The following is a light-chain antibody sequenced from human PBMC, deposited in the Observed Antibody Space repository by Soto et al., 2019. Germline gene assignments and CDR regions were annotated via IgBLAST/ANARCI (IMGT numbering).Light chain of an antibody. CDR3: CSYAGRYTYV. CDR1: SSNIGADFD. J-gene: IGLJ1*01. V-gene: IGLV1-40*01. Sequence: QSVLTQPPSVSGAPGQRVTISCTGSSSNIGADFDVHWYQQVPGRAPRLLIYGNNKRPSGVPDRFSGSKSGASASLAITGLQAGDEADYYCCSYAGRYTYVFGTGTKVTVL. CDR2: GNN.